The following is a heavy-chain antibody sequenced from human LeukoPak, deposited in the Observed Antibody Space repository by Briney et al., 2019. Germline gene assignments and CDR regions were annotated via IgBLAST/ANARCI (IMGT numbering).Heavy chain of an antibody. J-gene: IGHJ5*02. CDR2: IYTSGNT. CDR3: ARERPSMVRGVIPKEAWGWFDP. V-gene: IGHV4-61*02. Sequence: SETLSLTCTVSGGSISSGGYYWSWIRQPAGTGLEWIGRIYTSGNTNYNPSLKSRATISVDTSKNQFSLELSSVTAADTAVYYCARERPSMVRGVIPKEAWGWFDPWGQGTLVTVSS. CDR1: GGSISSGGYY. D-gene: IGHD3-10*01.